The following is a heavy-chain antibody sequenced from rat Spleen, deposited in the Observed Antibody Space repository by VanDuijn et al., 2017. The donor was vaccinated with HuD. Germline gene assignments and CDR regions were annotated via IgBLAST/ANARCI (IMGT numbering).Heavy chain of an antibody. D-gene: IGHD4-3*01. Sequence: EVQLVESGGGLVQPGRSMKLSCAASGLSFSNYDMAWVRQAPAKGLEWVATISHGGTSIYYRDSVKGRFTISRDNAKSTLHLQMDSLRSDDTATYYCATEELGRGYFDYWGPGTMVTVSS. J-gene: IGHJ1*01. V-gene: IGHV5-25*01. CDR3: ATEELGRGYFDY. CDR2: ISHGGTSI. CDR1: GLSFSNYD.